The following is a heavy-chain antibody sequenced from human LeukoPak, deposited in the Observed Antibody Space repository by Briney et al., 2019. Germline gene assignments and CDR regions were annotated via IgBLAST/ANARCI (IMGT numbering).Heavy chain of an antibody. CDR3: ASWSDYGLGFDY. J-gene: IGHJ4*02. Sequence: GGSLRLSCSASGFTFSSYAMHWVRQAPGQGLEWMGRIIPIFGIANYAQKFQGRATITADKSTSTAYMELSSLRSEDTAVYYCASWSDYGLGFDYWGQGTLVTVSS. V-gene: IGHV1-69*04. D-gene: IGHD4-17*01. CDR1: GFTFSSYA. CDR2: IIPIFGIA.